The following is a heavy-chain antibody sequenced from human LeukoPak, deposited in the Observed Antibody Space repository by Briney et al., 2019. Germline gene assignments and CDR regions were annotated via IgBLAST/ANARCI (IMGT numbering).Heavy chain of an antibody. Sequence: SETLSLTCTVSGGSISSYYWSWIRQPAGKGLEWIGRIYTSGSTNYNHSLKSRVTMSVDTSKNQFSLKLSSVTAADTAVYYWARGRAHPPPQEEGRAFDIWGQGTMVTVSS. J-gene: IGHJ3*02. V-gene: IGHV4-4*07. CDR2: IYTSGST. CDR1: GGSISSYY. CDR3: ARGRAHPPPQEEGRAFDI.